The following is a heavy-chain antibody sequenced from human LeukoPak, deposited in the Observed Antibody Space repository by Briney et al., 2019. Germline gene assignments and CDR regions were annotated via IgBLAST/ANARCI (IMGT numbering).Heavy chain of an antibody. Sequence: GGSLRLSCAASGFTFSSYEMNWVRQAPGKGLEWVSYISSSGSTIYYADSVKGRFTISRDNSKNTLYLQMNSLRAEDTAVYYCARVLYYYDSSGYYYPFDYWGQGTLVTVSS. V-gene: IGHV3-48*03. J-gene: IGHJ4*02. CDR3: ARVLYYYDSSGYYYPFDY. D-gene: IGHD3-22*01. CDR1: GFTFSSYE. CDR2: ISSSGSTI.